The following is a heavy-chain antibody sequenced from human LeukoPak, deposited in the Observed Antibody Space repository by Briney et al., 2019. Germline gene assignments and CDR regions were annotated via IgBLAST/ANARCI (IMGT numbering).Heavy chain of an antibody. Sequence: GGSLRLSCAASGFTFSNAWMSWVRQAPGKGLEWVGRIKSKTDGGTTDYAAPVKGRFTISRDDSKNTLYLQMNSLKTEDTAVYYCTAHIVVVPAAIQDYWGQGTLVTVSS. CDR3: TAHIVVVPAAIQDY. D-gene: IGHD2-2*01. CDR2: IKSKTDGGTT. V-gene: IGHV3-15*01. CDR1: GFTFSNAW. J-gene: IGHJ4*02.